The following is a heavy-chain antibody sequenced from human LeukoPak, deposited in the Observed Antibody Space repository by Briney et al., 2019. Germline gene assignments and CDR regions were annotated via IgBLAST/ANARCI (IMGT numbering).Heavy chain of an antibody. J-gene: IGHJ4*02. CDR3: ARDGITMVRGVTSHFAY. V-gene: IGHV3-21*01. D-gene: IGHD3-10*01. Sequence: GGSLRLSCAASGFTFSSYSMNWVRQAPGKGLEWVSSISRSSSYIYYADSVKGRFTISRDNAKKSLYLQMNSLRAEDTAVYCCARDGITMVRGVTSHFAYWGQGTLVTVSS. CDR2: ISRSSSYI. CDR1: GFTFSSYS.